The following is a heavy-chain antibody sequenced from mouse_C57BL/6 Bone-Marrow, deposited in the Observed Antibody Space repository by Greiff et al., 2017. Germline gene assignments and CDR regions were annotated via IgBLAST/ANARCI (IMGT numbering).Heavy chain of an antibody. J-gene: IGHJ4*01. CDR2: INPNNGGT. CDR1: GYTFTDYY. V-gene: IGHV1-26*01. Sequence: EVQLQQSGPELVKPGASVKISCKASGYTFTDYYMNWVKQSHGKSLEWIGDINPNNGGTSYNQKFKGKATLTVDKSSSTAYMELRSLTSEDSAVYYCASPLAVDYWGQGTSVTVSS. CDR3: ASPLAVDY.